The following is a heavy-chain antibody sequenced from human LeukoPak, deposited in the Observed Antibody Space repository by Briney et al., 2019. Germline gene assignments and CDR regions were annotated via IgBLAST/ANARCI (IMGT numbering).Heavy chain of an antibody. Sequence: PGGSLRLSCAAFGFTFSSYWMNWVRQAPGRGLEWVANIKQDGSEKYYVDSVKGRFTISRDNAKNSLYLQMNSLRAEDTAVYYCARRAFFGTYYQFYYYMDVWGKGTTVTVSS. CDR2: IKQDGSEK. J-gene: IGHJ6*03. V-gene: IGHV3-7*01. CDR3: ARRAFFGTYYQFYYYMDV. D-gene: IGHD1-26*01. CDR1: GFTFSSYW.